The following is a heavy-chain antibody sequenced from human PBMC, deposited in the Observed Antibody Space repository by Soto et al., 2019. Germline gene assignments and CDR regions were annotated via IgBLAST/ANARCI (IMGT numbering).Heavy chain of an antibody. V-gene: IGHV5-10-1*03. CDR3: ARLSPRFCTKPTCQHSFGMEG. CDR2: IDPRDSYS. J-gene: IGHJ6*01. Sequence: EVQLVQSGAEVKRPGDSLTISCQASGYTFSAFWITWVRQMPGKGLEWMATIDPRDSYSNYSLSFQGHVTISADKSIGSACLQWSTLEASDTAIYYCARLSPRFCTKPTCQHSFGMEGWGEGTTVTVSS. CDR1: GYTFSAFW. D-gene: IGHD2-8*01.